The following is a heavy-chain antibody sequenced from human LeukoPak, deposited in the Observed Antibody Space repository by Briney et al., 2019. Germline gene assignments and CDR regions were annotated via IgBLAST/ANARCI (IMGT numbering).Heavy chain of an antibody. J-gene: IGHJ2*01. CDR3: ARAGGGPTTLYWYFDL. D-gene: IGHD1-7*01. V-gene: IGHV3-23*01. CDR2: ISGSGGSI. CDR1: GFTFSSYA. Sequence: PGGSLRLSCAASGFTFSSYAIYWVRQAQGKGLEWVSAISGSGGSIYYTDSVKGRFTISRDNSKNTLYLQMNSLRPEDTAVYYCARAGGGPTTLYWYFDLWGRGTLVTVSS.